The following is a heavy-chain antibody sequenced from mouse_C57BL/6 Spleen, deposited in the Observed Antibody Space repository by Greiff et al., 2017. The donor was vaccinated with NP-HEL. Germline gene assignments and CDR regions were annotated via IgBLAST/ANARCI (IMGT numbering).Heavy chain of an antibody. CDR1: GYSITSGYY. CDR2: ISYDGSN. Sequence: EVQLQQSGPGLVKPSQSLSLTCSVTGYSITSGYYWNWIRQFPGNKLEWMGYISYDGSNNYNPSLKNRISITRDTSKNQFFLKLNSVTTEDTATYYCAREGTTVAFDYWGQGTTLTVSS. CDR3: AREGTTVAFDY. V-gene: IGHV3-6*01. D-gene: IGHD1-1*01. J-gene: IGHJ2*01.